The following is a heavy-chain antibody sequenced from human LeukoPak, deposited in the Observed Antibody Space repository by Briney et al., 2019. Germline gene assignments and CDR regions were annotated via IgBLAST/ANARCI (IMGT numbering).Heavy chain of an antibody. J-gene: IGHJ1*01. CDR2: ISSSSSYI. Sequence: PGGSLRLSCAASGFTFSSYSMNWVRQAPGKGLEWVSSISSSSSYIYYADSVKGRFTISRDNAKNSLYLQMNSLRAEDTAVYYCARVPYGGYDSRAVGTEYFHHWGQGTLVTVSS. CDR1: GFTFSSYS. CDR3: ARVPYGGYDSRAVGTEYFHH. V-gene: IGHV3-21*01. D-gene: IGHD5-12*01.